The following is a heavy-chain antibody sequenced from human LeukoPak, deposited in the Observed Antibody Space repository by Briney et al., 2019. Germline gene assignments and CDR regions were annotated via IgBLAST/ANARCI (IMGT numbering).Heavy chain of an antibody. CDR1: GFTFSSYA. CDR3: AKDTGTTVVTPIHDAFDI. Sequence: GSLRLSCAASGFTFSSYAMHWVRQAPGKGLEWVAVISYDGSNKYYADSVKGRFTISRDNSKNTLYLQMNSLRAEDTAVYYCAKDTGTTVVTPIHDAFDIWGQGTMVTVSS. CDR2: ISYDGSNK. V-gene: IGHV3-30-3*01. J-gene: IGHJ3*02. D-gene: IGHD4-23*01.